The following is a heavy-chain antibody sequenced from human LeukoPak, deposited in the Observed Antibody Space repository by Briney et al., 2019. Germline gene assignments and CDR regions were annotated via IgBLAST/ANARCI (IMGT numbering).Heavy chain of an antibody. D-gene: IGHD2-15*01. CDR3: ARVVPSYMDV. CDR2: IYYSGST. J-gene: IGHJ6*03. CDR1: GGSISRNNYH. Sequence: SETLSLTCTVSGGSISRNNYHWGWIRQPPGKGLEWIATIYYSGSTYYNPSPKSRVTVSVDTSKNQFSLKLSSVTAADTAVYYCARVVPSYMDVWGKGTTVTVSS. V-gene: IGHV4-39*01.